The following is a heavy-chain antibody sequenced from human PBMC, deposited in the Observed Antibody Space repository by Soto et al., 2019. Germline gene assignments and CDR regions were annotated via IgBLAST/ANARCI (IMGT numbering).Heavy chain of an antibody. CDR3: AKDVGYYYDRNDAFDI. J-gene: IGHJ3*02. CDR2: ISGSGGST. D-gene: IGHD3-22*01. V-gene: IGHV3-23*01. Sequence: LRLSCAASGFTFSSYAMSWVRQAPGKGLEWVSAISGSGGSTYYADSVKGRFTISRDNSKNTLYLQMNSLRAEDTAVYYCAKDVGYYYDRNDAFDIWGQGTMVTV. CDR1: GFTFSSYA.